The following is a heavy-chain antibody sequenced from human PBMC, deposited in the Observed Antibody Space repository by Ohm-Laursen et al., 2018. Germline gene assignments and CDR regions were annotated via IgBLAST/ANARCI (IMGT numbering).Heavy chain of an antibody. CDR1: GGSISGYY. V-gene: IGHV4-59*08. J-gene: IGHJ4*02. CDR3: ARQTYLDN. Sequence: TLSLTCTVSGGSISGYYWSWIRQPPGKGLEWIGYVRYSGSTNYNPSLKSRVTISVDTSKNHFSLKLSSVTAADTAVYYCARQTYLDNWGQGTLVTVSS. CDR2: VRYSGST.